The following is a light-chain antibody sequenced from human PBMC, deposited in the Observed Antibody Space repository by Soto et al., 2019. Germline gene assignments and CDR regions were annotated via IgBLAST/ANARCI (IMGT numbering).Light chain of an antibody. Sequence: DIQMTQSPSSLSASVGDRVTITCQASQDISNYLNWYQQKPGKDPKLLIYDASNLETGVPSRFSGSGSRTDFTFTISSLQPEDIATYYCQQYDNLPVTFGPGTKVDIK. CDR3: QQYDNLPVT. J-gene: IGKJ3*01. CDR2: DAS. CDR1: QDISNY. V-gene: IGKV1-33*01.